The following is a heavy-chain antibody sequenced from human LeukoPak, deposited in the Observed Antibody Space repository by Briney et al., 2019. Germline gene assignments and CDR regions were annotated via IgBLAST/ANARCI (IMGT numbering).Heavy chain of an antibody. D-gene: IGHD2-2*01. V-gene: IGHV1-46*01. CDR1: GYTFTSYY. CDR2: INLSGGST. Sequence: GASVKVSCKASGYTFTSYYMHWVRQAPGQGLEWMGIINLSGGSTSYAQKFQGRVTMTRDTSTSIVYMELSSLRSEDTAVYYCARDLVVVPAAAPVYNWFDPWGQGTLVTVSS. CDR3: ARDLVVVPAAAPVYNWFDP. J-gene: IGHJ5*02.